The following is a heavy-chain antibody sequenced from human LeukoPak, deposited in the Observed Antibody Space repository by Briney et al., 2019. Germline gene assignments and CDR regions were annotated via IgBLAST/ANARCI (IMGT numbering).Heavy chain of an antibody. CDR1: GGSISSYY. Sequence: SETLSLTCTVSGGSISSYYWSWIRQPAGKGLEWIGRIYTSGSTNYNPSLKSRVTMSVDTSKNQFSLKLTSVSAADTAVYYCARGDCSGGTCYFDYWGRGTLVTVSS. J-gene: IGHJ4*02. CDR2: IYTSGST. CDR3: ARGDCSGGTCYFDY. D-gene: IGHD2-15*01. V-gene: IGHV4-4*07.